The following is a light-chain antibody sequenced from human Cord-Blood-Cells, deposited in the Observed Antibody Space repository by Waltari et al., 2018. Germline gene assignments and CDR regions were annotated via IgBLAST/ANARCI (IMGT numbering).Light chain of an antibody. CDR3: QQANSFPLT. Sequence: DIQITQSPSSVSASVGERDTITCRASQGISSWLDWYQQKPGKAPKLLIYSASSLQSGVPSRFSGSGSGTDFTLTISSLQPEDFATYYCQQANSFPLTFGGGTKVEIK. J-gene: IGKJ4*01. CDR1: QGISSW. V-gene: IGKV1-12*01. CDR2: SAS.